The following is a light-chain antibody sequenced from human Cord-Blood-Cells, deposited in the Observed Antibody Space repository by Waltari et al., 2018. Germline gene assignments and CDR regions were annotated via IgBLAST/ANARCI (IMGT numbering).Light chain of an antibody. CDR1: SSDVGGYNY. CDR3: CSYAGSYTLV. Sequence: QSALTQPRPVSGSPGQSVTISCTGTSSDVGGYNYVTWYQQHPGKAPKLWIYDVSKRPSGVLDRFSGSKSGNTASLTISGLQAEEEADYYCCSYAGSYTLVYGGGTKLTVL. CDR2: DVS. V-gene: IGLV2-11*01. J-gene: IGLJ2*01.